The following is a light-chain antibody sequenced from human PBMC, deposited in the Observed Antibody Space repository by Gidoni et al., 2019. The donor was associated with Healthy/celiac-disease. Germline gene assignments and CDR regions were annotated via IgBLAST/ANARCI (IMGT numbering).Light chain of an antibody. J-gene: IGLJ3*02. CDR3: NAGDSSGCV. Sequence: SSQLTQDPTVSVALGQTDRITCQGDSLRSYYASWYQQKPGPAPVLVIYGKNNRPSGIPDLFSGSRSGNTASLTSTGAQAEEDADYYCNAGDSSGCVFGGGTKLTVL. CDR1: SLRSYY. CDR2: GKN. V-gene: IGLV3-19*01.